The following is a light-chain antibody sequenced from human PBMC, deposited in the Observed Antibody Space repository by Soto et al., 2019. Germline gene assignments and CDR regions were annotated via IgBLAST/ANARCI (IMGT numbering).Light chain of an antibody. J-gene: IGLJ1*01. CDR3: SSYTSSFPYV. CDR2: DVS. CDR1: SSDVGGYNY. Sequence: QSVLTQPASVSGSPGQSITISCTGTSSDVGGYNYVSWYQQHPGKAPKLMIYDVSNRPSGVSNRFSGSKSGNTASLTSSGLQAEDEADYYCSSYTSSFPYVFGTGTKLTVL. V-gene: IGLV2-14*01.